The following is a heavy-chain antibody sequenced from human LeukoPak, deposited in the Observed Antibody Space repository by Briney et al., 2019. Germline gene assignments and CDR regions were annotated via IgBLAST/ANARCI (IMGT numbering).Heavy chain of an antibody. CDR3: ARYSCTNGVCRFDY. CDR1: GGSISSGGYY. V-gene: IGHV4-31*03. Sequence: SQTLSLTCTVSGGSISSGGYYWSWIRQHPGQGLEWIGYIYYSGSTYYNPSLKSRVTISVDTSKNQFSLKLSSVTAADTAVYYCARYSCTNGVCRFDYWGQGTLVTVSS. CDR2: IYYSGST. D-gene: IGHD2-8*01. J-gene: IGHJ4*02.